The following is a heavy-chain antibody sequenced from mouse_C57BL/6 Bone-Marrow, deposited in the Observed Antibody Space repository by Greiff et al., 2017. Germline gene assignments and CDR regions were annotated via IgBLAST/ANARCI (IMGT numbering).Heavy chain of an antibody. V-gene: IGHV5-4*01. CDR1: GFTFSSYA. J-gene: IGHJ3*01. Sequence: EVQVVESGGGLVKPGGSLKLSCAASGFTFSSYAMSWVRQTPEKRLEWVATISDGGSYTYYPDNVKGRFTISRDNAKNNLYLQMSHLKSEDTAMYYCARMTPAYWGQGTLVTVSA. CDR3: ARMTPAY. CDR2: ISDGGSYT.